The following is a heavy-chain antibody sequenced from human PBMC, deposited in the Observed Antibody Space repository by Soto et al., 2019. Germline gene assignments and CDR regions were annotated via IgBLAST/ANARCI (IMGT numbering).Heavy chain of an antibody. Sequence: PGGSLTLSCAASGFTFSTYAMSWVRQAPGKGLEWVSAISGSGGSTYYADSVKGRFTISRDNSKNTLFLQMNSLRAEDTAVYYCATRRDASYYYYGMDVWGQGTTVTVSS. CDR2: ISGSGGST. CDR3: ATRRDASYYYYGMDV. V-gene: IGHV3-23*01. D-gene: IGHD2-2*01. J-gene: IGHJ6*02. CDR1: GFTFSTYA.